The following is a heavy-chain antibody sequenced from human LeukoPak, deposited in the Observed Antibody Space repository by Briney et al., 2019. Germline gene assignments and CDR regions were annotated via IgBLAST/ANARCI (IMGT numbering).Heavy chain of an antibody. CDR1: GGSISSYY. V-gene: IGHV4-59*12. J-gene: IGHJ4*02. CDR2: IYYSGST. D-gene: IGHD2-8*01. Sequence: PSETLSLTCTVSGGSISSYYWSWIRQPPGKGLEWIGYIYYSGSTNYNPSLKSRVTISVDTPKNQFSLKLSSVTAADTAVYYCARDSFNGWFDYWGQGTLVTVSS. CDR3: ARDSFNGWFDY.